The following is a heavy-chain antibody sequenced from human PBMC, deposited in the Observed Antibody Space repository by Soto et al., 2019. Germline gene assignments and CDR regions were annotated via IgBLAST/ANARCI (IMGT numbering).Heavy chain of an antibody. J-gene: IGHJ4*02. Sequence: QVQLVQSGAEVKKPGASVKVSCKASGYTFTSYYMHWVRQAPGQGLEWMGIINPSGGSTSYAQKFQGRVNMTGDTSTSTVYMELSSLRSEDTAVYYCARELTDYYGSYWGQGTLVTVSS. CDR3: ARELTDYYGSY. CDR1: GYTFTSYY. D-gene: IGHD3-10*01. CDR2: INPSGGST. V-gene: IGHV1-46*03.